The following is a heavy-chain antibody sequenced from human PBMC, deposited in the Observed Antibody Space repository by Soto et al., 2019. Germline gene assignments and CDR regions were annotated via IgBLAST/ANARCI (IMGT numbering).Heavy chain of an antibody. CDR2: INHSGST. CDR3: AREGRHSGYTGFDP. Sequence: SETLSLTCAVYGGSFSGYYWSWIRQPPGKGLEWIGEINHSGSTNYNPSLKSRVTISVDTSKNQFSLKLSSVTAADTAVYYCAREGRHSGYTGFDPWGQGTLVTVSS. J-gene: IGHJ5*02. CDR1: GGSFSGYY. D-gene: IGHD5-12*01. V-gene: IGHV4-34*01.